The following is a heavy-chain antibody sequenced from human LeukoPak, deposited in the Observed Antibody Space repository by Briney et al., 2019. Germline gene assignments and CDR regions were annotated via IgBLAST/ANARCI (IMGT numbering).Heavy chain of an antibody. J-gene: IGHJ4*02. CDR2: ICAHNGNT. CDR1: GYXFTSYG. D-gene: IGHD5-18*01. CDR3: ARDVDTSMAYYFDC. V-gene: IGHV1-18*01. Sequence: ASVKVSCKASGYXFTSYGISWVRQAPGQGLEWMGLICAHNGNTNYAQRVQGRVTMTTDTYTSTAYMELRSLRSDDTAVYYCARDVDTSMAYYFDCWGQGTLVTVSS.